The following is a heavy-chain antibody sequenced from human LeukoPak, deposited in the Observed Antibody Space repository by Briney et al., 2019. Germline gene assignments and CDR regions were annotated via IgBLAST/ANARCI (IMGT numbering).Heavy chain of an antibody. Sequence: SETLSLTCTVSGGSFSSGRYYWRWLRQPAGRGLEWIGRIYTSGSTNYNPSLKSRVTISVDTSKNQFSLKLSSVTAADTAVYYCARDKNWVFDYWGQGTLVTVSS. CDR1: GGSFSSGRYY. CDR2: IYTSGST. D-gene: IGHD7-27*01. V-gene: IGHV4-61*02. CDR3: ARDKNWVFDY. J-gene: IGHJ4*02.